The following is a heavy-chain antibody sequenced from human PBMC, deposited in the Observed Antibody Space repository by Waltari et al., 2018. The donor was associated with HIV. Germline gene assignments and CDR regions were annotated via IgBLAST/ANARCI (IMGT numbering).Heavy chain of an antibody. J-gene: IGHJ4*02. CDR1: GGSINNYY. D-gene: IGHD1-26*01. CDR2: INASGGT. CDR3: ARETSGPTWRLFDS. Sequence: QVQLQESGPGLVKPSETLSLTCIVSGGSINNYYWNWIRQPAGKGLEWLGRINASGGTNYNPSLKSRVTMSVDTSKNQFSLKLTSVTAAETAMYFCARETSGPTWRLFDSWGQGTLVTVSS. V-gene: IGHV4-4*07.